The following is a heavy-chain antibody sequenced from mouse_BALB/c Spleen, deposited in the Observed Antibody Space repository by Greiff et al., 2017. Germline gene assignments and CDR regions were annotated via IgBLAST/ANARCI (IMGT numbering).Heavy chain of an antibody. CDR3: ARNGMVTVFDY. CDR1: GYTFTSYW. CDR2: INPSTGYT. V-gene: IGHV1-7*01. D-gene: IGHD2-10*02. Sequence: VQLQQSGAELAKPAASVKMSCKASGYTFTSYWMHWVRQRPGQGLEWIGYINPSTGYTEYNQMFNDKAILTADKSTSTVYMKLSRLTSEDAAVYYCARNGMVTVFDYWGQGTPLTVSS. J-gene: IGHJ2*01.